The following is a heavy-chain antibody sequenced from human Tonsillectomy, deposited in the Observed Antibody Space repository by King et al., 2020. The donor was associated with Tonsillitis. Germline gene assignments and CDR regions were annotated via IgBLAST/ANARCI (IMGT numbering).Heavy chain of an antibody. J-gene: IGHJ4*02. CDR3: AGSRSDILTGYPLSPIDY. CDR1: GFTFSDYA. CDR2: ISSSSSYI. Sequence: VQLVESGGDLVKPGGSLRLSSAASGFTFSDYAMNWVRQAPGKGLEWVSSISSSSSYIYYADSMKGRFSISRDNAKNSLYLQMNSLRVEDTAVYYCAGSRSDILTGYPLSPIDYWGQGTLVTVSS. V-gene: IGHV3-21*01. D-gene: IGHD3-9*01.